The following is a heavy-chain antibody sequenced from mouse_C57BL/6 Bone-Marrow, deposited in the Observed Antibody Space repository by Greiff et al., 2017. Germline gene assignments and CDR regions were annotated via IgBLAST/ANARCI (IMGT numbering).Heavy chain of an antibody. Sequence: QVTLKVSGPGILQPSQTLSLTCSFSGFSLSTFGMGVGWIRQPSGKGLEWLAHILWDDAKYYNPALKSRLTISKATSKHQVFLKIANVDTADTATYYCARIAIYYFGLFDYWGQGTTLTVSS. CDR1: GFSLSTFGMG. V-gene: IGHV8-8*01. CDR2: ILWDDAK. CDR3: ARIAIYYFGLFDY. J-gene: IGHJ2*01. D-gene: IGHD1-1*01.